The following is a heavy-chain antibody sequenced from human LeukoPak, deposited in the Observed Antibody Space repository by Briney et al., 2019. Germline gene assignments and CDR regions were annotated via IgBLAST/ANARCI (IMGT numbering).Heavy chain of an antibody. V-gene: IGHV3-48*04. CDR1: GFTFSSYS. D-gene: IGHD1-7*01. J-gene: IGHJ3*02. CDR2: ISSSGSTI. CDR3: ARDETRAFDI. Sequence: GGSLRLSCAASGFTFSSYSMNWVRQAPGKGLEWVSYISSSGSTIYYADSVKGRFTISRDNAKNSLYLQMNSLRAEDTAVYYCARDETRAFDIWGQGTMVTVSS.